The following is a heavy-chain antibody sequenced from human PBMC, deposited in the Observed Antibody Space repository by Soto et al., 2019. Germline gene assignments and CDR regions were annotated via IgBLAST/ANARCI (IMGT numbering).Heavy chain of an antibody. CDR2: ISYDGSNK. J-gene: IGHJ4*02. Sequence: QVQLVESGGGVVQPGRSLRLSCAASGFTFSSYGMHWVRQAPGKGLEWVAVISYDGSNKYYADSVKGRFTISRDNSKNTLYLTMNSLRAEDTAVYYCAKARSCEYWGQGTLVTVSS. CDR1: GFTFSSYG. CDR3: AKARSCEY. V-gene: IGHV3-30*18.